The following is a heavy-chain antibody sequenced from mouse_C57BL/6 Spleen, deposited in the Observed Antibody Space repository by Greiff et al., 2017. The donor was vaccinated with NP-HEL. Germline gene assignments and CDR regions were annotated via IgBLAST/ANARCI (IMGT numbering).Heavy chain of an antibody. V-gene: IGHV3-1*01. J-gene: IGHJ2*01. CDR1: GYSITSGYD. D-gene: IGHD2-1*01. CDR3: ARGGNYFRGYFDC. CDR2: IRYSGST. Sequence: EVQLVESGPGMVKPSQSLSLTCTVTGYSITSGYDWHWIRHFPGNKLEWMGYIRYSGSTNYNPSLQSRISITHDTSKNHFFLKLNSVTTEDTATYYCARGGNYFRGYFDCWGQGTTLTVSS.